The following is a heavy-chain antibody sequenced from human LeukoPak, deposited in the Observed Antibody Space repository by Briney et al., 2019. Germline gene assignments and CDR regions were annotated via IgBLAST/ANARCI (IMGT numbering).Heavy chain of an antibody. CDR2: INDSGTT. J-gene: IGHJ5*02. Sequence: SETLSLTCAVYGGSFGGYYWSWIRQPPGKGLEWIGEINDSGTTNYNPSLKSRVSMSIDTSRKQFSLKLTSVTAADTAVYYCARNSAYSTSSGINAWGQGTLVTVSS. V-gene: IGHV4-34*01. D-gene: IGHD6-6*01. CDR1: GGSFGGYY. CDR3: ARNSAYSTSSGINA.